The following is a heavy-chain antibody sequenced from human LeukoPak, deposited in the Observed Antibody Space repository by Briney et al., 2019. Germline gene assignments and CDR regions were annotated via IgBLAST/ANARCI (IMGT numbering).Heavy chain of an antibody. CDR2: IYYSGST. J-gene: IGHJ4*02. CDR1: GGSISSSDSY. CDR3: ARYSFDFWSGSPGYYFDY. D-gene: IGHD3-3*01. V-gene: IGHV4-39*07. Sequence: PSETLSLTCTVSGGSISSSDSYWGWIRQPPGKGLEWIGSIYYSGSTYYNPSLKSRVTISVDTSKNQFSLKLSSVTAADTAVYYCARYSFDFWSGSPGYYFDYWGQGTLVTVSS.